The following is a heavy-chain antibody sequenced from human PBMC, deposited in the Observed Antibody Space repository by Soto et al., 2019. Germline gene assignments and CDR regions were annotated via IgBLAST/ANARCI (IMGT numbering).Heavy chain of an antibody. Sequence: QVQLVQSGAEVKKPGSLLKISCKASGATYSPFIAYAISWLRQGPGQGLEWKGSIIPLGSSQHYEEGFPGKATISADSSTFTVSLELTDMTSDDAAVYFCARSRDRCGGDCYSVYAAFDLWGQGTAVTVSS. J-gene: IGHJ3*01. CDR1: GATYSPFIAYA. D-gene: IGHD2-21*02. CDR3: ARSRDRCGGDCYSVYAAFDL. CDR2: IIPLGSSQ. V-gene: IGHV1-69*04.